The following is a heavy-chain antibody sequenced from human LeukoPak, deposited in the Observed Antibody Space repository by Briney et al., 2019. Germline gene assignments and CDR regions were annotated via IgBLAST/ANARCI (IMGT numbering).Heavy chain of an antibody. CDR3: ARVIYGSGSYYYYYMDV. CDR1: GGSISSSSYY. D-gene: IGHD3-10*01. CDR2: IYYSGSP. J-gene: IGHJ6*03. V-gene: IGHV4-39*07. Sequence: PSETLSLTCTVSGGSISSSSYYWGWIRQPPGKGLEWIGSIYYSGSPYYNPSLKSRVTISVDTSKNQFSLKLSSVTAADTAVYYCARVIYGSGSYYYYYMDVWGKGTTVTVSS.